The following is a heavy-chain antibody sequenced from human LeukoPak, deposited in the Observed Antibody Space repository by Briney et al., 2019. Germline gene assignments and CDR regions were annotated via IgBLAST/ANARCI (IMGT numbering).Heavy chain of an antibody. CDR3: AKDLSDNYNLFDY. CDR2: ISVSGDRI. Sequence: GGSLRLSCAASGFTFSSYAMSWVRQAPGKGLEWVSSISVSGDRIFYVDSVKGRFTISRDNSKNTLFLQMSSLRVEDTAVYYCAKDLSDNYNLFDYWGQGTLVTVSS. D-gene: IGHD1-1*01. CDR1: GFTFSSYA. J-gene: IGHJ4*02. V-gene: IGHV3-23*01.